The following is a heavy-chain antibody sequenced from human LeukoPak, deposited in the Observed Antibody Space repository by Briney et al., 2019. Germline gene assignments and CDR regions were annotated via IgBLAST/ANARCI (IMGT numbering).Heavy chain of an antibody. CDR3: ARHLGSSGWYGVNWFDP. CDR1: GYSFTSYW. V-gene: IGHV5-51*01. Sequence: GESLKISCKGSGYSFTSYWIGWVRQMPGKGLEWMGIIYPGDSDTRYSPSFQGQVTISADKSISIAYLQWSSLKASDTAMYYCARHLGSSGWYGVNWFDPWGQGTLVTVSS. D-gene: IGHD6-19*01. CDR2: IYPGDSDT. J-gene: IGHJ5*02.